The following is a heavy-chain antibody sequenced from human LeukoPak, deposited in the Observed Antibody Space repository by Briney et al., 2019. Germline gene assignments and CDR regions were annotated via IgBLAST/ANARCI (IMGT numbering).Heavy chain of an antibody. J-gene: IGHJ5*02. CDR2: IYYSGST. CDR1: GGSISSYY. CDR3: ARHPDPNSGYDPWFDP. Sequence: PSETLSLTCTVCGGSISSYYWSWLRQPPGKGLEWIGYIYYSGSTNYNPSLKSRVTISVDTSKNQFSLKLSSVTAADTAVYYCARHPDPNSGYDPWFDPWGQGTLVTVSS. V-gene: IGHV4-59*08. D-gene: IGHD5-12*01.